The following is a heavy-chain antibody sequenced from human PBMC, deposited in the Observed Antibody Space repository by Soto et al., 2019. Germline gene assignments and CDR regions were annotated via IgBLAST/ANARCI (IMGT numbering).Heavy chain of an antibody. CDR2: MYSGGTT. D-gene: IGHD3-22*01. V-gene: IGHV4-39*01. CDR1: GGSISSDIYK. J-gene: IGHJ4*02. Sequence: QLQLQESGPGLVEPSETLSLTCTVSGGSISSDIYKWGWIRQSPGTGLEGIGIMYSGGTTYYNPSLKSRVPVSVDTSKNQFSLKLTSVNAADAAVDYCARHFHESATVAVSWGQGTLVTVSS. CDR3: ARHFHESATVAVS.